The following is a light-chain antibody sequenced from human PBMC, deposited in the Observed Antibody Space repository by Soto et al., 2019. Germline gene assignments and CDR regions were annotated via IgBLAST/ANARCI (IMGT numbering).Light chain of an antibody. V-gene: IGLV1-47*01. CDR1: SSNIGSNY. J-gene: IGLJ2*01. CDR3: AAWDDSLSAL. Sequence: QSVLTQPPSASGTPGQRVTISCSGSSSNIGSNYVYWYQQFPGTAPKLLIYRNNQRPSGVPDRFSGSKSGTSASLAISGLRSEDEADYYCAAWDDSLSALFGGGTKVTVL. CDR2: RNN.